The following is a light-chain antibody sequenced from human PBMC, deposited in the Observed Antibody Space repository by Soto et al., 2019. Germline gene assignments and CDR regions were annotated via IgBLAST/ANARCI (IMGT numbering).Light chain of an antibody. V-gene: IGKV3-20*01. J-gene: IGKJ1*01. CDR2: AAT. CDR3: QHYGSSSTCT. Sequence: EIVLTQSPGTLSLSPGERATLSCRASQSVSSAYLAWYQHKPGQPPTLLIYAATRMVTGIPGRFSGSGYATDFTLTISRQEPEDFPVYYCQHYGSSSTCTFGQGTKVEIK. CDR1: QSVSSAY.